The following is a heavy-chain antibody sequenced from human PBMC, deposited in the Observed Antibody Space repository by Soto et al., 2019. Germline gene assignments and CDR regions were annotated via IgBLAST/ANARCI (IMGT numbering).Heavy chain of an antibody. J-gene: IGHJ4*02. CDR1: GFTFSSYW. D-gene: IGHD2-15*01. CDR3: VRTSLVVAAATREDY. V-gene: IGHV3-74*01. CDR2: INSDGSST. Sequence: EVQLVESGGGLVQPGGSLRLSCAASGFTFSSYWMHWVRQAPGKGLVWVSRINSDGSSTSYADSVKGRFTISRDNAKNTLYLQMNSLIAEDTAVYYCVRTSLVVAAATREDYWGQGTLVTVYS.